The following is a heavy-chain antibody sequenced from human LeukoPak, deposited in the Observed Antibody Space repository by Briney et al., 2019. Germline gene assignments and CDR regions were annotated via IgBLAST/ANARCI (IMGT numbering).Heavy chain of an antibody. CDR2: INPNSGGT. V-gene: IGHV1-2*02. Sequence: ASVKVSCKASGYPFTGYYMHWARQAPGQGLEWMGWINPNSGGTNYAQKFQGRVTMTRDTPISTVYMELSRLRSDDTAVYYCHYYDSSGYYNWFDPWGQGNLVTVSS. CDR3: HYYDSSGYYNWFDP. J-gene: IGHJ5*02. D-gene: IGHD3-22*01. CDR1: GYPFTGYY.